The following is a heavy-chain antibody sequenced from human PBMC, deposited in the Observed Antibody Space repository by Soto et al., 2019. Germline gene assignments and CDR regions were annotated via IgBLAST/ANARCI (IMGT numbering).Heavy chain of an antibody. CDR3: AHLYSSSWLSYFDY. Sequence: PGGSLRLSCAASGFTFSSYWMSWVRQAPGKGLEWVANIKQDGSEKYYVDSLKSRLTITKDTSKNQVVLTMTNMDPVDTATYYCAHLYSSSWLSYFDYWGQGTLVTVSS. V-gene: IGHV3-7*03. CDR2: IKQDGSEK. J-gene: IGHJ4*02. CDR1: GFTFSSYW. D-gene: IGHD6-13*01.